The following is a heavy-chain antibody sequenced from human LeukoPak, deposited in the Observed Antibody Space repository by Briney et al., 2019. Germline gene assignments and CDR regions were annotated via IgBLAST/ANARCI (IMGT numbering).Heavy chain of an antibody. D-gene: IGHD2-2*01. J-gene: IGHJ4*02. CDR1: GDSVSSKTVA. V-gene: IGHV6-1*01. CDR2: TAYRSRWFT. CDR3: ARDPRYAAGIFFDY. Sequence: SQTLSLTCAISGDSVSSKTVAWNWIRQSPSRGLEWLGKTAYRSRWFTDYAVPVKGRITINPDTSKNQFSLELNSVTPEDTAVYYCARDPRYAAGIFFDYWGQGILVTVSP.